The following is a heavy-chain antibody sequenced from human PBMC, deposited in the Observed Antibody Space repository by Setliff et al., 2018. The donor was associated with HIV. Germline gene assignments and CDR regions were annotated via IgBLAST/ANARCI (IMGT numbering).Heavy chain of an antibody. Sequence: SETLSLTCTVSGDSISSGSYYWSWIRQHPGKGLEWIGYICCSGSTFYNPSLQSRITISVDTSKNHFSLKLTSVSAADTAVYYCAGGLKAEYYYYYYMDVWGKGTTVTVSS. CDR1: GDSISSGSYY. CDR2: ICCSGST. CDR3: AGGLKAEYYYYYYMDV. J-gene: IGHJ6*03. V-gene: IGHV4-31*03.